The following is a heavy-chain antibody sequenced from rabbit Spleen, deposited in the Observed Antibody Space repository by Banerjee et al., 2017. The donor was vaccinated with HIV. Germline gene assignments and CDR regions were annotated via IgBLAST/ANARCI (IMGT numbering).Heavy chain of an antibody. CDR3: ARDGAGSSYFNL. V-gene: IGHV1S7*01. CDR2: IDPVFGST. Sequence: QLKESGGGLVQPGGSLKLSCKASGFTLSSYYMNWVRQAPGKGLGWIGCIDPVFGSTYYASWVNGRFTISSHNAQNTLYLQLNSLTAADTATYFCARDGAGSSYFNLWGPGTLVTVS. D-gene: IGHD8-1*01. J-gene: IGHJ4*01. CDR1: GFTLSSYY.